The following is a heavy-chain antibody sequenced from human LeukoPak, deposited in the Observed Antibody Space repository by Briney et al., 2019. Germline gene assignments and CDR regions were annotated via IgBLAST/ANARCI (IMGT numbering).Heavy chain of an antibody. D-gene: IGHD6-13*01. J-gene: IGHJ5*02. CDR1: GFTFSSYG. CDR3: ARDPGSSTPRWGAAAVSWFDP. Sequence: GGTLRLSCAASGFTFSSYGMSWVRQAPGKGLEWVSAISGSGGSTYYADSVKGRFTISRDNSKNTLYLQMNSLRAEDTAVYYCARDPGSSTPRWGAAAVSWFDPWGQGTLVTVSS. CDR2: ISGSGGST. V-gene: IGHV3-23*01.